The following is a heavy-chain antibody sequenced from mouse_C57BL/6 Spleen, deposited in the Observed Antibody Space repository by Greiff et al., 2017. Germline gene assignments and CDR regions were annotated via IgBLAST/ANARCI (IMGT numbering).Heavy chain of an antibody. V-gene: IGHV5-17*01. CDR3: ARRAYSNYAMDY. D-gene: IGHD2-5*01. CDR1: GFTFSDYG. CDR2: ISSGSSTI. Sequence: EVKLMESGGGLVKPGGSLKLSCAASGFTFSDYGMHWVRQAPEKGLEWVAYISSGSSTISYAGTVKGRFTISRDNAKNTLFLQMTSLRSEDTAMYYCARRAYSNYAMDYWGQGTSVTVSS. J-gene: IGHJ4*01.